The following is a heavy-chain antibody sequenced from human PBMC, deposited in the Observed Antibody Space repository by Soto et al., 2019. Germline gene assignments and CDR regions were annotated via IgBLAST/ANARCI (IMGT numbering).Heavy chain of an antibody. CDR1: GFTFSSYA. D-gene: IGHD5-18*01. V-gene: IGHV3-30-3*01. J-gene: IGHJ4*02. CDR3: ARDRGYSYGAFDY. CDR2: ISYDGSNK. Sequence: QVPLVESGGGVVQPGRSLRLSCAASGFTFSSYAMHWVRQAPGKGLEWVAVISYDGSNKYYADSVKGRFTISRDNSKNTLYLQMNSLRAEDTAVYYCARDRGYSYGAFDYWGQGTLVTVSS.